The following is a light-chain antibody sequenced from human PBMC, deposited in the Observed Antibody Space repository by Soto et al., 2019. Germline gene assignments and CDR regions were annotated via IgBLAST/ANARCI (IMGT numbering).Light chain of an antibody. J-gene: IGKJ2*01. V-gene: IGKV1-27*01. CDR3: QNYKRAPNS. Sequence: DIQMTQSPSSLSASVGDRVTITCRASQDISNYLAWYQQKPGKVPKLLIYDASTLQTGVQSRFSGSGSGTVFTITINSLQSEDVATYYCQNYKRAPNSFGGGTRLEIK. CDR2: DAS. CDR1: QDISNY.